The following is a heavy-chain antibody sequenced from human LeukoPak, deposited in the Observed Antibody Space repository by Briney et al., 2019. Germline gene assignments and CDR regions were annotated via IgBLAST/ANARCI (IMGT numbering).Heavy chain of an antibody. D-gene: IGHD3-10*01. V-gene: IGHV4-34*01. J-gene: IGHJ4*02. CDR2: INHSGST. CDR1: GGSFSGYY. CDR3: ARARSNGSGSCRGDY. Sequence: PSETLSLTCAVYGGSFSGYYWSWIRQPPGKGLEWIGEINHSGSTNYNPSLKSRVTISVDTSKNQFSLKLSSVTAADTAVYYCARARSNGSGSCRGDYWGQGTLVTVSS.